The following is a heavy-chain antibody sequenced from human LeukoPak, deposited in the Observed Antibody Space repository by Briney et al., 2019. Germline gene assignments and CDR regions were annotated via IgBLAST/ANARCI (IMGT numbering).Heavy chain of an antibody. V-gene: IGHV4-34*01. CDR3: ARRGLRDIVVVVAATISSWFDP. Sequence: PSETLSLTCAVYGGSLSGYYWSWIRQPPGKGLEWIGEINHSGTTNYNPSLKSRVTISVDTSKNQFSLKLSSVTAADTAVYYCARRGLRDIVVVVAATISSWFDPWGQETLVTVSS. CDR1: GGSLSGYY. J-gene: IGHJ5*02. CDR2: INHSGTT. D-gene: IGHD2-15*01.